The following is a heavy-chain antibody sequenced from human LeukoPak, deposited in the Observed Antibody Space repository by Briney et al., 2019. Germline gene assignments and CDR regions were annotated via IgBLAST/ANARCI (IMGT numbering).Heavy chain of an antibody. CDR1: GGTSSSYA. J-gene: IGHJ5*02. D-gene: IGHD6-13*01. CDR2: IIPIFGTA. Sequence: SVKVSCKASGGTSSSYAISWVRQAPGQGLEWMGGIIPIFGTANYAQKFQGRVTITADESTSTAYMELSSLRSEDTAVYYCAREGTFSSPRNWFDPWGQGTLVTVSS. V-gene: IGHV1-69*13. CDR3: AREGTFSSPRNWFDP.